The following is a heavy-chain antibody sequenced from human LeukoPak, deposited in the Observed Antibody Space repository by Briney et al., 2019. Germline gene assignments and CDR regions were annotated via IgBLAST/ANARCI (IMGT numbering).Heavy chain of an antibody. CDR2: IYTSGST. Sequence: SQTLSLTCTVSGGSISSGSYYWSWIRQPAGKGLEWIGRIYTSGSTNYNPSLKSRVTISVDTSKNQFSPKLSSVTAADTAVYYCARAVSIAVTSANFDYWGQGTLVTVSS. D-gene: IGHD6-19*01. J-gene: IGHJ4*02. V-gene: IGHV4-61*02. CDR3: ARAVSIAVTSANFDY. CDR1: GGSISSGSYY.